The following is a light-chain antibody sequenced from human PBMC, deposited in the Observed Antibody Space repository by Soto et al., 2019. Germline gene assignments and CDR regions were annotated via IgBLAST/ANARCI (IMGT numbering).Light chain of an antibody. J-gene: IGLJ1*01. V-gene: IGLV2-14*01. CDR2: EVS. CDR1: SSDVGGYNY. Sequence: QSALTQPASVSGSPGQSITISCTGTSSDVGGYNYVSWYQQHPGKAPKVMIYEVSNRPSGVSIRFSGSKSGNTASLTISGLQAEDEADYYCSSYTSSSTYVFGTGTKVTVL. CDR3: SSYTSSSTYV.